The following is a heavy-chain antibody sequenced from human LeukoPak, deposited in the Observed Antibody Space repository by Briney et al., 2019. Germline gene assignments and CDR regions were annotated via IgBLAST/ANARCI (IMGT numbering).Heavy chain of an antibody. CDR3: ARAGFWSGYFDY. D-gene: IGHD3-3*01. J-gene: IGHJ4*02. Sequence: PSETLSLTCTVSGGSISSGSYYWSWIRQPAGKGLEWIGRIYTSGSTNYNPPLKSRVTISVDTSKNQFSLKLSSVTAADTAVYYCARAGFWSGYFDYWGQGTLVTVSS. V-gene: IGHV4-61*02. CDR1: GGSISSGSYY. CDR2: IYTSGST.